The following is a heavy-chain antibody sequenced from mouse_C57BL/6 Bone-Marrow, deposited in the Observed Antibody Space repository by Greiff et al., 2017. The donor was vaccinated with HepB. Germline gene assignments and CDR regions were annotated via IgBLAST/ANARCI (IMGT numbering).Heavy chain of an antibody. Sequence: EVNVVESGEGLVKPGGSLKLSCAASGFTFSSYAMSWVRQTPEKRLEWVAYISSGGDYIYYADTVKGRFTISRDNARNTLYLQMSSLKSEDTAMYYCTREGYVIAYWGQGTLVTVSA. CDR2: ISSGGDYI. V-gene: IGHV5-9-1*02. CDR3: TREGYVIAY. D-gene: IGHD2-2*01. CDR1: GFTFSSYA. J-gene: IGHJ3*01.